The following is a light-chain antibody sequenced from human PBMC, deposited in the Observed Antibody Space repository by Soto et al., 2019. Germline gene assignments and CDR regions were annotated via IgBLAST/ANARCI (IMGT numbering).Light chain of an antibody. Sequence: EIQMPQSQSSVSASVGDRVTITCRASQGISTWLAWYQQKAGKAPNLLIYGASNLHSGVPSRFSGSGSGTDFTFTISRLQPEDIATYYCQQYENLPTFGQGARLEIK. CDR2: GAS. CDR1: QGISTW. V-gene: IGKV1-12*01. J-gene: IGKJ5*01. CDR3: QQYENLPT.